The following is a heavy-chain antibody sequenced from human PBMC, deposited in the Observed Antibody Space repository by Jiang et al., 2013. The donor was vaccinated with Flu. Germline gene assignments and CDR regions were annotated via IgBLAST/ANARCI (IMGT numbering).Heavy chain of an antibody. D-gene: IGHD3-10*01. CDR3: ARGRGDYYYGLDV. CDR2: IYNSGST. V-gene: IGHV4-59*01. CDR1: GDSISSYY. Sequence: LLKPSETLSLTCTVSGDSISSYYWSWIRQPPGKGLEWIGYIYNSGSTYYNPSLKSRVTILVDTSKDQFSLKLSSVTAADTAVYYCARGRGDYYYGLDVWGQGTTVTVSS. J-gene: IGHJ6*02.